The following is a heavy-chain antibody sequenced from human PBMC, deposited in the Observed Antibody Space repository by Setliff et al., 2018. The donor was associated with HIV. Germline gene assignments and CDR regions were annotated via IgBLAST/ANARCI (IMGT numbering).Heavy chain of an antibody. CDR1: GGSISTHY. CDR2: IHHSGTA. D-gene: IGHD6-13*01. CDR3: ARGSLYSSSSCFDY. V-gene: IGHV4-39*01. Sequence: PSETLSLTCTVSGGSISTHYWSWIRQPPGKGLEWIGSIHHSGTAYDNPSLKSRVTISVDPSKNQILLRLSSVTAADTAVYYCARGSLYSSSSCFDYWGQGTLVTVSS. J-gene: IGHJ4*02.